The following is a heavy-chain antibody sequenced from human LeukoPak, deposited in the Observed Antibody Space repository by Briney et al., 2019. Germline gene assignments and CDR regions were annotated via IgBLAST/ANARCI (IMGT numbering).Heavy chain of an antibody. CDR3: ARGGRYTEFDP. V-gene: IGHV3-30*03. CDR2: ISYDGSNK. J-gene: IGHJ5*02. Sequence: GGSLRLSCAASGFTFSSYGMHWVRQAPGKGLEWVAVISYDGSNKYYADSVKGRFTISRDNSKNTLYLQMNSLRAEDTAVYYCARGGRYTEFDPWGQGTLVTVSS. CDR1: GFTFSSYG. D-gene: IGHD3-10*01.